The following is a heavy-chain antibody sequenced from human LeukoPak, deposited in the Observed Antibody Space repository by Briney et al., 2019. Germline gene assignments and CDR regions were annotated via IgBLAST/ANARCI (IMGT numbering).Heavy chain of an antibody. CDR3: ARGGQGRIAVANGGFDY. Sequence: SETLSLTCTVSGDSISGSSDYWGWIRQPPGKGLEWIGSIYYSGSTYYNPSLKSRVTISVDTSKNQFSLKLSSVTAADTAVYYCARGGQGRIAVANGGFDYWGQGTLVTVSS. CDR2: IYYSGST. V-gene: IGHV4-39*07. J-gene: IGHJ4*02. CDR1: GDSISGSSDY. D-gene: IGHD6-19*01.